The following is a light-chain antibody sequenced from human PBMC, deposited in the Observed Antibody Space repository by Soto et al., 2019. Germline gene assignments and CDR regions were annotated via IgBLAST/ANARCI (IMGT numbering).Light chain of an antibody. V-gene: IGLV2-14*01. J-gene: IGLJ2*01. CDR2: EVS. CDR1: SSDVGGYNY. CDR3: GSDKRSSYLEYF. Sequence: QSALTQPASLSGSPGQPITISCTRTSSDVGGYNYVSWYQQHPGKAPKLMLYEVSNRPSGVSNRFSGSKSGNKASLSISGLQAEDEDDYYCGSDKRSSYLEYFFGSGTELTV.